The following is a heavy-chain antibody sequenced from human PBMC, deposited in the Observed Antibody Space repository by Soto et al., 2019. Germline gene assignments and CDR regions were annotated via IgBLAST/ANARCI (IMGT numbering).Heavy chain of an antibody. Sequence: GGSLRLSCAASGFSFSSYAMSWVRQAPGKGLEWVSTISGSGASTYYADSVRGRFTISRDRSKNTLYLQMSSLRAEDTALYYCAKNQERELPRVIDFWGQGTLVTVSS. D-gene: IGHD1-7*01. CDR1: GFSFSSYA. CDR2: ISGSGAST. V-gene: IGHV3-23*01. CDR3: AKNQERELPRVIDF. J-gene: IGHJ4*02.